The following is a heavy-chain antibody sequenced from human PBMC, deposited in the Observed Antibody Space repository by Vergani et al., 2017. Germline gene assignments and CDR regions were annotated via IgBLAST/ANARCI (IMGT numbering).Heavy chain of an antibody. J-gene: IGHJ4*02. Sequence: QVQLVESGGGVVQPGGSLRLSCAASGFSFGSYGMHWVRVRQAPGKGLEWLAYLRYDGTTKQYADSVKGRFTISRDNSKNMLYLQMDSLGAEDTAMFYCVKDRGASIGFDDWGQGTQVTVSS. D-gene: IGHD2-2*01. CDR3: VKDRGASIGFDD. V-gene: IGHV3-30*02. CDR2: LRYDGTTK. CDR1: GFSFGSYG.